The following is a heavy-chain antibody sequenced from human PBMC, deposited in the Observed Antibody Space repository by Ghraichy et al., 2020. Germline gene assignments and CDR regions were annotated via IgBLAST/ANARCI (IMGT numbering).Heavy chain of an antibody. CDR2: IKQDGSEK. D-gene: IGHD1-26*01. CDR1: GFTFSSYW. Sequence: GGSLRLSCAAFGFTFSSYWMSWVRQAPGKGLEWVANIKQDGSEKYYVDSVKGGFTISRDNAKNSLYLQMNSLRAEDTAVYYCARERWELLRSFDYWGQGTLVTVSS. J-gene: IGHJ4*02. CDR3: ARERWELLRSFDY. V-gene: IGHV3-7*01.